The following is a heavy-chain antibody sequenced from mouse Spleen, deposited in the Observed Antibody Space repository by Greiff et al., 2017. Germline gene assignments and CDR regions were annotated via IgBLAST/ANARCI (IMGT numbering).Heavy chain of an antibody. CDR3: ARWEVPSMDY. J-gene: IGHJ4*01. CDR2: INPSSGYT. CDR1: GYTFTSYT. Sequence: QVQLQQSGAELARPGASVKMSCKASGYTFTSYTMHWVKQRPGQGLEWIGYINPSSGYTKYNQKFKDKATLTADKSSSTAYMQLSSLTSEDSAVYYCARWEVPSMDYWGQGTSVTVSS. V-gene: IGHV1-4*01. D-gene: IGHD2-14*01.